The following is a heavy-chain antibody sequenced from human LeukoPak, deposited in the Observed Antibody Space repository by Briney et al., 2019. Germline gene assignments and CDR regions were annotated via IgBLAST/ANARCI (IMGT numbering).Heavy chain of an antibody. CDR1: GGTFSSYA. J-gene: IGHJ4*02. CDR3: ARVGVGYYYDSSGYFDY. V-gene: IGHV1-69*04. CDR2: IIPILGIA. Sequence: SVKVSCKASGGTFSSYAISWVRQAPGQGLEWMGRIIPILGIANYAQKFQGRVTITADKSTSTAYMELSGLRSEDTAVYYCARVGVGYYYDSSGYFDYWGQGTLVTVSS. D-gene: IGHD3-22*01.